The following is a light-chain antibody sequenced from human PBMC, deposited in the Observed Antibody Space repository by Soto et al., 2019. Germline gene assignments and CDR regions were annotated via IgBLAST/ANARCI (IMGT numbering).Light chain of an antibody. J-gene: IGKJ1*01. V-gene: IGKV3-20*01. CDR1: QSVSSSY. CDR2: GAS. CDR3: PQKGTAPPT. Sequence: IVLTQSPAILALSPGDRATLSCRASQSVSSSYLAWYQHKPGQAPRLLIYGASSRATGIPDRFSGSGSGTDFTITTSRLKPAHFAVHDCPQKGTAPPTFAQGTKVDIK.